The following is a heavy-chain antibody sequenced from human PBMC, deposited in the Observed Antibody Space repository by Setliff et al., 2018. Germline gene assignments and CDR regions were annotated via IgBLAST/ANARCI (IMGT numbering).Heavy chain of an antibody. D-gene: IGHD3-22*01. CDR2: IDQSGIT. CDR3: ARGRRITMIVVPPGVFDI. J-gene: IGHJ3*02. V-gene: IGHV4-34*01. Sequence: PSETLSLTCAVYGGSFSGYYWSWIRQPPGKGPEWIGEIDQSGITNYNSSLKSRVTISIDTSKNQFSLRLSSVTATDTAVYYCARGRRITMIVVPPGVFDIWGQGTMVTVSS. CDR1: GGSFSGYY.